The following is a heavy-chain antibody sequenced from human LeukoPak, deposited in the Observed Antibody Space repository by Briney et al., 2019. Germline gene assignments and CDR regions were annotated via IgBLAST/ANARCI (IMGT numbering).Heavy chain of an antibody. V-gene: IGHV1-46*03. CDR1: GYTFTSYY. D-gene: IGHD1-26*01. CDR2: INPSGGST. J-gene: IGHJ4*02. CDR3: AGASGSYGEGFDY. Sequence: ASVKVSCKASGYTFTSYYMHWVRQAPGQGLEWMGIINPSGGSTSYAQKFQGGVTMTRDTSTSKVYMELSSLRSEDTAVYYCAGASGSYGEGFDYWGQGTLVTVSS.